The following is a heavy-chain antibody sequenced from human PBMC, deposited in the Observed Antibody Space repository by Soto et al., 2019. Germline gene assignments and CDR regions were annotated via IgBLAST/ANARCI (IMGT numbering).Heavy chain of an antibody. V-gene: IGHV4-31*11. J-gene: IGHJ4*02. CDR1: GGSLHRGGHS. CDR2: IYHSGSA. CDR3: ARMYYYDGSGYDYLYF. D-gene: IGHD3-22*01. Sequence: TPALSCAVHGGSLHRGGHSWDLVRPHPGKGLEWIGYIYHSGSAYYNPSLKSRVTISVNTSKNQFSLKLSSVTAADTAVYYCARMYYYDGSGYDYLYFWGQGTLVTVSS.